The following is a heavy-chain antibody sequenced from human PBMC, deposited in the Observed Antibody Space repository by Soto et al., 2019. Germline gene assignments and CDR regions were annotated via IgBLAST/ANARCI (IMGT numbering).Heavy chain of an antibody. CDR1: GYTFTSYA. D-gene: IGHD3-3*01. J-gene: IGHJ4*02. CDR3: ARIWKYYDFWSGYYREA. Sequence: QVQLVQSGAEVKKPGASVKVSCKASGYTFTSYAMHWVRQAPGQRLEWMGWINAGNGNTKYSKKFQGRVTITRDTSASTAYMELSSLRSEDTAVYYCARIWKYYDFWSGYYREAWGQGTLVTVSS. V-gene: IGHV1-3*01. CDR2: INAGNGNT.